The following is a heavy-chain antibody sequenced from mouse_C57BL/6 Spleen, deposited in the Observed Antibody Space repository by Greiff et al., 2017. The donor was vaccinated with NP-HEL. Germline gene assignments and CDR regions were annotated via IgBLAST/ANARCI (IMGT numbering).Heavy chain of an antibody. D-gene: IGHD2-4*01. CDR3: ARSRYDYDGDYAMDY. CDR1: GYTFTGYW. CDR2: ILPGSGST. Sequence: LMEPGASVKLSCKATGYTFTGYWIEWVKQRPGHGLEWIGEILPGSGSTNYNEKFKGKATFTADTSSNTAYMQLSSLTTEDSAIYYCARSRYDYDGDYAMDYWGQGTSVTVSS. J-gene: IGHJ4*01. V-gene: IGHV1-9*01.